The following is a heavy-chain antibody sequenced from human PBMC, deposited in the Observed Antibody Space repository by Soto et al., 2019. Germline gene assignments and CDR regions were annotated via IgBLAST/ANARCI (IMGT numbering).Heavy chain of an antibody. CDR1: GGSFSGYY. D-gene: IGHD3-3*01. CDR2: INHSGST. Sequence: QVQLQQWGAGLLKPSETLSLTCAVYGGSFSGYYWSWIRQPPGKGLEWIGEINHSGSTNYNPSLKSRVTISVDTSKNQFSLKLSSVTAADTAVYYCARGDFWSGFQKNWGQGTLVTVSS. V-gene: IGHV4-34*01. CDR3: ARGDFWSGFQKN. J-gene: IGHJ4*02.